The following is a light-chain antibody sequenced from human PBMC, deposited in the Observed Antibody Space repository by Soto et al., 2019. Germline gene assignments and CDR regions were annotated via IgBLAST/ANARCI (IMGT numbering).Light chain of an antibody. Sequence: DLQLTQSPSFLSASVGDRVTITCRASQGISSSLAWFQQKPGKAPKLLIYAASTLQSRVPSRFSGSGSGTDFTLTISSLQPEDFATYYCQQLNTYPHTFGQGTKLEIK. CDR2: AAS. J-gene: IGKJ2*01. V-gene: IGKV1-9*01. CDR3: QQLNTYPHT. CDR1: QGISSS.